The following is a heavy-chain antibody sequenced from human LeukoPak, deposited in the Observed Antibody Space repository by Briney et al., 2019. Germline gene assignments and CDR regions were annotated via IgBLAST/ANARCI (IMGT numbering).Heavy chain of an antibody. CDR1: GFTFSSYA. CDR3: AILYSSSSGVDY. Sequence: PGGSLRLSCAASGFTFSSYAMSWVRQAPGKGLEWVSAISESGGSTDYADSVKGRLTISRDNSKTTLYLQMNSLRAEDTAVYYCAILYSSSSGVDYWGQGTLVTVSS. CDR2: ISESGGST. D-gene: IGHD6-6*01. V-gene: IGHV3-23*01. J-gene: IGHJ4*02.